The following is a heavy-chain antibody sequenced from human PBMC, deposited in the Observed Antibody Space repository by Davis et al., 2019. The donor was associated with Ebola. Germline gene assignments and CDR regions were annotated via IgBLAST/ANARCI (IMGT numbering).Heavy chain of an antibody. CDR1: GFTFSSYG. J-gene: IGHJ4*02. CDR3: TRVIDGDYDGN. Sequence: GESLKISCAASGFTFSSYGMYWVRQAPGKGLEWVSSISSSSSYIYYADSVKGRFTISRDNSKNTLYLQMNSLRVEDTAVYYCTRVIDGDYDGNWGQGTLVTVSS. CDR2: ISSSSSYI. D-gene: IGHD4-17*01. V-gene: IGHV3-21*01.